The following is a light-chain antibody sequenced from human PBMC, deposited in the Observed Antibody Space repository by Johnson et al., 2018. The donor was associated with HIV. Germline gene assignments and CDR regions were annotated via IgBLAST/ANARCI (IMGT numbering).Light chain of an antibody. CDR3: GTWDSSLSAEV. CDR2: ENN. J-gene: IGLJ1*01. CDR1: SSNIGNNY. Sequence: QSVLTQPPSVYAAPGQKVTISCSGSSSNIGNNYVSWYQQLPGTAPKLLIYENNKRPSGIPDRFSGSKYGTSATLGITGLQTGDEADYYCGTWDSSLSAEVFGTGTKVTVL. V-gene: IGLV1-51*02.